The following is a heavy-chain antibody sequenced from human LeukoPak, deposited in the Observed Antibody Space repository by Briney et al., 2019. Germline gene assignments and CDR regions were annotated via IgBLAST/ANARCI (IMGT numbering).Heavy chain of an antibody. J-gene: IGHJ4*02. CDR2: ISCDGSNK. CDR3: AMEVVPAAFDY. D-gene: IGHD2-2*01. CDR1: GFTFSSYA. V-gene: IGHV3-30*04. Sequence: GGSLRLSCAASGFTFSSYAMHWVRQAPGKGLEWVAVISCDGSNKYYADSVKGRFTISRDNSKNTLYLQMNSLRAEDTAVYYCAMEVVPAAFDYWGQGTLVTVSS.